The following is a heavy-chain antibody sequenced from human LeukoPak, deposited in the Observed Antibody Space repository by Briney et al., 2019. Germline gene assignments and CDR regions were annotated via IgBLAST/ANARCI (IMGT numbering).Heavy chain of an antibody. CDR2: INWSGGST. D-gene: IGHD3-22*01. CDR3: AIMHPYYDGNGYWVQ. CDR1: GFAFDEHG. Sequence: PGGSLRLSCTASGFAFDEHGMSWVRQVPGKGLEWVSGINWSGGSTGYADPLRGRFTISRDNAKNSLYLQMDSLRAEDTALYYCAIMHPYYDGNGYWVQWGQGTLVTVSS. V-gene: IGHV3-20*04. J-gene: IGHJ4*02.